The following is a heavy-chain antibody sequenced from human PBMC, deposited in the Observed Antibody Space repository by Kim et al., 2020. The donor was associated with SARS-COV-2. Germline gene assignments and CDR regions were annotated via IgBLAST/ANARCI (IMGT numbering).Heavy chain of an antibody. Sequence: SVKVSCKASGGTFSSYAISWVRQAPGQGLEWMGGIIPIFGTANYAQKFQGRVTITADESTSTAYMELSSLRSEDTAVYYCASPSLYCSGGSCSAYGMDVWGQGTTVTVSS. J-gene: IGHJ6*02. CDR3: ASPSLYCSGGSCSAYGMDV. V-gene: IGHV1-69*13. D-gene: IGHD2-15*01. CDR2: IIPIFGTA. CDR1: GGTFSSYA.